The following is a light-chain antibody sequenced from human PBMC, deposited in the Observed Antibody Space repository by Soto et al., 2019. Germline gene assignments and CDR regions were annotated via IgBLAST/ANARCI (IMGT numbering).Light chain of an antibody. CDR2: TTV. Sequence: QSVLTQPPSVSGAPGQWVTISCTGSSSNIGAGYDVHWYQQLPGTAPRLLIYTTVNRPPGVPDRFSASKSGNSASLAITGLQAEDEADYYCQSFDGGLSGLHWVFGGGTKLTVL. J-gene: IGLJ3*02. CDR1: SSNIGAGYD. CDR3: QSFDGGLSGLHWV. V-gene: IGLV1-40*01.